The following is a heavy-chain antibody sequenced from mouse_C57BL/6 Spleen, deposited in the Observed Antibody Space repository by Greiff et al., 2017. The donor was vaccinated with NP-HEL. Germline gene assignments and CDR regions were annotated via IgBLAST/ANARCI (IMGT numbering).Heavy chain of an antibody. CDR1: GYTFTDYY. Sequence: QVQLQQSGAELVRPGASVKLSCKASGYTFTDYYINWVKQRPGPGLEWIARIYPGSGNTYYNEKFKGKATLTAEKSSSTAYMQLSRLTSEDSAVYFCARDGSYYYGYFDYWGQGTTLTVSS. CDR2: IYPGSGNT. D-gene: IGHD1-1*01. CDR3: ARDGSYYYGYFDY. V-gene: IGHV1-76*01. J-gene: IGHJ2*01.